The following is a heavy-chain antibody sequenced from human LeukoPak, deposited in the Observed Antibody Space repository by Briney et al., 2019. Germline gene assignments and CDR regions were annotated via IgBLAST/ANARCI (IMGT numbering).Heavy chain of an antibody. CDR3: ASEPYGSGSFLGAFDI. Sequence: PGGSLRLSCAASGFTFSSYSMNWIRQPPGKGLEWIGSIYYSGSTYYNPSLKSRVTISIDTSKNQFSLKLSSVTAADTAVYYCASEPYGSGSFLGAFDIWGQGTMVTVSS. V-gene: IGHV4-39*01. CDR2: IYYSGST. D-gene: IGHD3-10*01. CDR1: GFTFSSYS. J-gene: IGHJ3*02.